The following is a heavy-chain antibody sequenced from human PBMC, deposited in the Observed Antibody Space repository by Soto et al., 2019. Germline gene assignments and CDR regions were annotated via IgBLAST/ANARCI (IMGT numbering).Heavy chain of an antibody. CDR3: AKDIGFQQHLFVFDN. Sequence: SVKVSCKASGGTFSNYAFSWVRQAPGQGLEWMGGILPIFTTATYAPKFQDRVTITADESTSTVYMDLSSLRSEDTALYYCAKDIGFQQHLFVFDNWGQGTLVTVSS. CDR1: GGTFSNYA. CDR2: ILPIFTTA. D-gene: IGHD6-13*01. V-gene: IGHV1-69*13. J-gene: IGHJ4*02.